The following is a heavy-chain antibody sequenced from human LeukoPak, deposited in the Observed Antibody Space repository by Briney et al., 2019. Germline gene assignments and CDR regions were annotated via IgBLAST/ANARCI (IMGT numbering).Heavy chain of an antibody. CDR1: GYTFSSYG. V-gene: IGHV1-8*02. CDR3: ARAKRALREGYFDP. CDR2: MNPNSGNT. D-gene: IGHD3-9*01. Sequence: GASVKVSCKASGYTFSSYGISWVRQAPGQGLEWMGWMNPNSGNTGYAQKFQGRVTMTRNTSISTAYMELSSLRSEDTAVYYCARAKRALREGYFDPWGQGTLVTVSS. J-gene: IGHJ5*02.